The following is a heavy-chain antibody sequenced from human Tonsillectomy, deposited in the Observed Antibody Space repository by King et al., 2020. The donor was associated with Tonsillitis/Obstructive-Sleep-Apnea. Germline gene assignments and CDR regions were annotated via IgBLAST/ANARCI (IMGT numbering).Heavy chain of an antibody. CDR3: ARGGYCSSTSCPEGYYYYYMDV. D-gene: IGHD2-2*01. CDR2: ISYDGSNK. V-gene: IGHV3-30*04. J-gene: IGHJ6*03. Sequence: VQLVGSGGGVVQPGRSLRLSCAASGFTFSSYAMHWVRQAPGKGLEWVAVISYDGSNKNYADSVKGRFTISRDNSKNTLYLQMNSLRAEDTAVYYCARGGYCSSTSCPEGYYYYYMDVWGKGTTVTVSS. CDR1: GFTFSSYA.